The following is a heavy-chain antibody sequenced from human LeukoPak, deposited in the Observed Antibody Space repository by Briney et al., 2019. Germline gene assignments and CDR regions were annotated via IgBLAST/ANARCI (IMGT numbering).Heavy chain of an antibody. CDR3: ARDRDYVSPSGFDY. CDR2: IIPIFGTA. D-gene: IGHD4-17*01. V-gene: IGHV1-69*13. CDR1: GYTFTSYG. Sequence: SVKVSCKASGYTFTSYGISWVRQAPGQGLEWMGGIIPIFGTANYAQKFQGRVMITADESTSTAYMELSSLRSEDTAVYYCARDRDYVSPSGFDYWGQGTLVTVSS. J-gene: IGHJ4*02.